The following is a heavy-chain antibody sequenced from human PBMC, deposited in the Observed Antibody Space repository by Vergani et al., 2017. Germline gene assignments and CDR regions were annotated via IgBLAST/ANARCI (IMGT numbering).Heavy chain of an antibody. CDR2: IYYSGST. J-gene: IGHJ6*02. D-gene: IGHD4-17*01. CDR3: ARDDYGGDYYYYGMDV. CDR1: GGSISSGGYY. Sequence: QVQLQESGPGLVKPSQTLSLTCTVSGGSISSGGYYWSWIRQHPGKGLEWIGYIYYSGSTYYNPSLKSRVTISVDTSKNQFSLKLSSVTAADTAVYYCARDDYGGDYYYYGMDVWGQGTTVTVSS. V-gene: IGHV4-31*03.